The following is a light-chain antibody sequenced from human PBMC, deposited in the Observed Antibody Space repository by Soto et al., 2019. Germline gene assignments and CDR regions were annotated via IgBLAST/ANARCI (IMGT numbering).Light chain of an antibody. CDR1: QSVNSGY. Sequence: IVLTQSPGTLSLSPGERATLSCRASQSVNSGYLAWYQQKPGQAPRLLIYATSIRTTDFTDRFSGSGPGTDFTLTIGVVEPEDSAVYYCHCKQFDSSRIYSFGQGPKLEI. J-gene: IGKJ2*01. CDR2: ATS. V-gene: IGKV3-20*01. CDR3: HCKQFDSSRIYS.